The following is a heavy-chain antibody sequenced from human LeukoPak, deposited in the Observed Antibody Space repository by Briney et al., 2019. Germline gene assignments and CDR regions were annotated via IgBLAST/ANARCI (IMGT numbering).Heavy chain of an antibody. D-gene: IGHD6-13*01. CDR2: IYYSGTT. CDR1: GGSTSSGSHY. V-gene: IGHV4-39*01. Sequence: PSETPSLTCTVSGGSTSSGSHYWGWIRQPPGKGLEWIGSIYYSGTTYYSPSLKSRVSISLDTSKDQFSLKLNSVTAADTAVYYCARQDLAVSGIDYWGQGTLVTVSS. J-gene: IGHJ4*02. CDR3: ARQDLAVSGIDY.